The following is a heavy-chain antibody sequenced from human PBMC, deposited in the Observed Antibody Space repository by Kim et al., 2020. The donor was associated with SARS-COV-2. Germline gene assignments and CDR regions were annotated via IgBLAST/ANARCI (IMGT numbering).Heavy chain of an antibody. D-gene: IGHD5-18*01. CDR1: GFTFSSYA. J-gene: IGHJ4*02. CDR2: IYSGGSST. V-gene: IGHV3-23*03. Sequence: GGSLRLSCAASGFTFSSYAMSWVRQAPGKGLEWVSVIYSGGSSTYYADSVKGRFTISRDNSKNTLYLQMNSLRAEDTAVYYCAKARIQLWSGRFDYWGQGTLVTVSS. CDR3: AKARIQLWSGRFDY.